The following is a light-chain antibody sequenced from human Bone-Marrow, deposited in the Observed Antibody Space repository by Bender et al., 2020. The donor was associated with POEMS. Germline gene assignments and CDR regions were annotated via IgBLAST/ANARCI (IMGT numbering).Light chain of an antibody. Sequence: QSVLTQPPSVSGAPGQRVTISCTGTRSNIGAGYGVNWYQLVPGTDPKLLLYGDLNRPSGVPDRFSGSKFDTSACMTTASLQTEVEGHSYCQSYDNGLNSWVFGGVTKRTVL. CDR1: RSNIGAGYG. J-gene: IGLJ3*02. CDR3: QSYDNGLNSWV. V-gene: IGLV1-40*01. CDR2: GDL.